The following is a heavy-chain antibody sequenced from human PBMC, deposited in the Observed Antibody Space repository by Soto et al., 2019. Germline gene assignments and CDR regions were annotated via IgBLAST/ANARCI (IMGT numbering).Heavy chain of an antibody. V-gene: IGHV4-34*01. Sequence: SETLSLTCAVNGGSLSGYYWSWIRQSPGKGLEWIGEINHRGSSDYNPSLKSRVTISIDASKNHVTLELTSVTAADTAVYYCARSDNRNSLYGVDVCGQGTAVTVSS. D-gene: IGHD1-7*01. CDR3: ARSDNRNSLYGVDV. CDR1: GGSLSGYY. J-gene: IGHJ6*02. CDR2: INHRGSS.